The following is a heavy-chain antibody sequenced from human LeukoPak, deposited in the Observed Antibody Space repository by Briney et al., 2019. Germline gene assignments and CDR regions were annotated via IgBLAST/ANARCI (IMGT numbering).Heavy chain of an antibody. Sequence: GGSLRLSCAASGFTFSDYYMGWIRQAPGKGLEWVSYISSSGSTIYYADSVKGRFTISRDNAKNSLYLQMNSLRAEDTAVYYCARDSSAAPAYYYYYGMDVWGQGTTVTVSS. V-gene: IGHV3-11*01. CDR2: ISSSGSTI. D-gene: IGHD6-13*01. J-gene: IGHJ6*02. CDR3: ARDSSAAPAYYYYYGMDV. CDR1: GFTFSDYY.